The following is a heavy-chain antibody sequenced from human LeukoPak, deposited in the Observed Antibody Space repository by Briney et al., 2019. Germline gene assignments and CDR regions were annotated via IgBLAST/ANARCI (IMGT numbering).Heavy chain of an antibody. Sequence: PGGSLRLSCAASGFTFSSYWMHWVRQAPGKGLVWVSRTSSDGSNTNYADSVKGRFTISRNNANNTLYLQMNSLRAEDTAVYYCVLVSLTPGWGQGTLVTVSS. CDR1: GFTFSSYW. V-gene: IGHV3-74*01. CDR3: VLVSLTPG. CDR2: TSSDGSNT. J-gene: IGHJ4*02. D-gene: IGHD3-3*02.